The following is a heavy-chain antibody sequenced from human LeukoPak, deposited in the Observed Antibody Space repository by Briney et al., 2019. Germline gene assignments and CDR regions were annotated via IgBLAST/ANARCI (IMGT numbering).Heavy chain of an antibody. V-gene: IGHV4-39*07. J-gene: IGHJ4*02. CDR3: ARWGSGTSPFDD. D-gene: IGHD3-16*01. CDR1: GGSISSSSYY. Sequence: SETLSLTCTVSGGSISSSSYYWGWIRQPPGKGLEWIGSIYYSGSTCYNPSLKSRVTISVDTSKNQFSLKLSSVTAADTAVYFCARWGSGTSPFDDWGQGTLVTVSS. CDR2: IYYSGST.